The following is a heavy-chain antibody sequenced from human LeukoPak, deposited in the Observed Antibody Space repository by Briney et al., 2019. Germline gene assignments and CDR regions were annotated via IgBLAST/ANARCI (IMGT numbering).Heavy chain of an antibody. CDR3: ARFGSYSFDS. D-gene: IGHD3-10*01. CDR1: GGSISGYY. V-gene: IGHV4-59*01. CDR2: IYYSGTT. Sequence: PSETLSLTCTVSGGSISGYYWSWIRQPPGKGLELIGYIYYSGTTIYNPSLKSRVTISVDTSKNQFSLKLGSVSAADTAVYFCARFGSYSFDSWGQGSLVTVSS. J-gene: IGHJ4*02.